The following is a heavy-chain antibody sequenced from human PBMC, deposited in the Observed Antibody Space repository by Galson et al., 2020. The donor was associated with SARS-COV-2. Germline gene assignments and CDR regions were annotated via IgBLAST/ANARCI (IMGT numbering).Heavy chain of an antibody. D-gene: IGHD2-2*01. CDR3: ASWGIVPATASAFDI. CDR2: ISSSGSTI. Sequence: GGSLRLSCAASGFTFSSYEMNWVRQAPGKGLEWVSYISSSGSTIYYADSVKGRFTISRDNAKNSLYLQMNGLRAEDTAVYYCASWGIVPATASAFDIWGQGTMVTVSS. CDR1: GFTFSSYE. V-gene: IGHV3-48*03. J-gene: IGHJ3*02.